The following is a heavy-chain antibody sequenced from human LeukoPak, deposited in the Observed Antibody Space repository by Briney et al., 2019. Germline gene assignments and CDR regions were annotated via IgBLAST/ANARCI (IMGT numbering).Heavy chain of an antibody. D-gene: IGHD2-2*01. CDR3: ARGSTLGSCTSSSCHNWFDP. CDR1: GFTFSTFS. Sequence: GGSLRLSCAASGFTFSTFSMNWVRQAPGKGLEWVSSISGRSNYIFYADSVKGRFTISRDNAENSLYLLLNSLRVEDTAVYYCARGSTLGSCTSSSCHNWFDPWGQGTLVTVSS. V-gene: IGHV3-21*01. CDR2: ISGRSNYI. J-gene: IGHJ5*02.